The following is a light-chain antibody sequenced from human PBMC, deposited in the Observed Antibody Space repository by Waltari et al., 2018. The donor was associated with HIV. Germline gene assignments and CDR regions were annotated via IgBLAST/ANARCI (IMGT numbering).Light chain of an antibody. J-gene: IGLJ1*01. Sequence: QSALTQPRSVSGSPGQSVTISCTGTNSDVGGYNLVSWYQQYPGKAPKFLIYDVNKRPAGVPDRFSASKSGNPASLTISGIQAEDEAEYYCCSYADSYSYVFGTGTKVTVL. CDR2: DVN. CDR1: NSDVGGYNL. V-gene: IGLV2-11*01. CDR3: CSYADSYSYV.